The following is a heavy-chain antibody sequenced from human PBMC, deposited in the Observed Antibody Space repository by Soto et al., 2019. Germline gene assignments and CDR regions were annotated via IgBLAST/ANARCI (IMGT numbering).Heavy chain of an antibody. Sequence: QEQLQESGPGLVRPSETLSLTCTVSGGSVITEIYYWSWIRQSPGKGLEWIGYIHHSGSTNYNPSLQSRLTISIDTSRNQFSLKLSPVTAADTAIYYCAKEAVPGAQFDFWGPGILVTVSS. J-gene: IGHJ4*02. CDR3: AKEAVPGAQFDF. D-gene: IGHD6-19*01. CDR1: GGSVITEIYY. CDR2: IHHSGST. V-gene: IGHV4-61*01.